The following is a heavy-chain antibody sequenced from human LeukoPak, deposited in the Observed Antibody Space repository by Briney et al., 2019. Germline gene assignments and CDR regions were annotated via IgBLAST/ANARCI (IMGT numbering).Heavy chain of an antibody. V-gene: IGHV5-51*01. CDR1: GYSFTNYW. D-gene: IGHD5-18*01. Sequence: RGESLKISCKGSGYSFTNYWIGWVRQMPGKGLEWMGIIYPGDSDTRYSPSFQGQVTISADKSISTAYLQWSSLKASDTAMYYCARHWDTREGAVLYYYYGMDVWGQGTTVTVSS. CDR3: ARHWDTREGAVLYYYYGMDV. CDR2: IYPGDSDT. J-gene: IGHJ6*02.